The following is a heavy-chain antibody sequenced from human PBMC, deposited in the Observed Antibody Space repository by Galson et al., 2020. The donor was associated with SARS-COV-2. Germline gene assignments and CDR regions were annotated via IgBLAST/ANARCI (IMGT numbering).Heavy chain of an antibody. CDR3: ARERRGEGYYDSSGYNDAFDI. J-gene: IGHJ3*02. D-gene: IGHD3-22*01. Sequence: SQTLSLTCTVSGGSISSGGYYWSWIRQHPGKGLEWIGYIYYSGSTYYNPSLKSRVTISVDTSKNQFSLKLSSVTAADTAVYYCARERRGEGYYDSSGYNDAFDIWGQGTMVTVSS. CDR1: GGSISSGGYY. CDR2: IYYSGST. V-gene: IGHV4-31*03.